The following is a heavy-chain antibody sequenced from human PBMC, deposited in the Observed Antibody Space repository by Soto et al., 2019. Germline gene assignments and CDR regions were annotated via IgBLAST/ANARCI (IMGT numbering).Heavy chain of an antibody. Sequence: PSETLSLTCTVSGGSISTYYWSWIRQSPGKGLEWIGYIYYSGSTDYNPSLKGRGTISVDTSKNQFSLKLSSVTAADTAVYYCAELGGNQHLAVWGQGTTVTVSS. D-gene: IGHD1-26*01. CDR2: IYYSGST. J-gene: IGHJ6*02. V-gene: IGHV4-59*01. CDR1: GGSISTYY. CDR3: AELGGNQHLAV.